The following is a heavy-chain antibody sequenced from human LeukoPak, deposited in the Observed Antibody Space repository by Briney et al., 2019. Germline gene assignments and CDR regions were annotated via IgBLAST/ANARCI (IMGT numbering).Heavy chain of an antibody. CDR3: ARDLAHTTGTKGWAFDI. CDR1: GDSVSSNSAA. V-gene: IGHV6-1*01. D-gene: IGHD1-1*01. CDR2: TYYRSKWYN. Sequence: SQTLSLTCAISGDSVSSNSAAWNWIRQSPSRGLEWLGRTYYRSKWYNDYAVSVKSRITINPDTSKNQFSLQLNSVTPEDTAVYYCARDLAHTTGTKGWAFDIWGQGTMVTVSS. J-gene: IGHJ3*02.